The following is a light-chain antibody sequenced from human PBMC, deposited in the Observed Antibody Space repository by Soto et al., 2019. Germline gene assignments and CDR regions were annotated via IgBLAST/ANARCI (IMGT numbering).Light chain of an antibody. CDR2: GTS. CDR1: QSVDSRY. J-gene: IGKJ2*01. V-gene: IGKV3-20*01. CDR3: QQYGTAPYT. Sequence: ETVVTQSPGTLSLSPGEGATLSCRASQSVDSRYLAWYQQKPGQAPRLLIHGTSNRASGIPDRFSGSGSGTAFTLTISRLEPEDFAGYYCQQYGTAPYTFGQGTTLEFK.